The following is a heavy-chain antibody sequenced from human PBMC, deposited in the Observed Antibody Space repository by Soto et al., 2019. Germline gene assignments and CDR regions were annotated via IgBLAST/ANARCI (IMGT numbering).Heavy chain of an antibody. Sequence: GGSLRLSCAASGFTFNTHAMTWVRQAPGKGLEWVSSITIAGDKTYYADSVQGRFTISRDNSKNTLDLQMNSLRAEDTAVYYCAKRFSGFDFVDYWGQGALVTVSS. CDR2: ITIAGDKT. V-gene: IGHV3-23*01. D-gene: IGHD5-12*01. J-gene: IGHJ4*02. CDR1: GFTFNTHA. CDR3: AKRFSGFDFVDY.